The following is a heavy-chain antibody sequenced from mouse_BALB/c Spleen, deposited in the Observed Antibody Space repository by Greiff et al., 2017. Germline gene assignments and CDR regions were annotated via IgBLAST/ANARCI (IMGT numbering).Heavy chain of an antibody. Sequence: VQLQQSGAELVKPGASVKLSCTASGFYIKDTYMHWVKQSPEQGLEWIGRIDPANGNTNYDPQFQGQATITADSSSNTVYLQLSSLTSEDTAVYYCAGSSGYFSWFAYWGQGTLVTVSA. D-gene: IGHD3-1*01. J-gene: IGHJ3*01. CDR2: IDPANGNT. CDR3: AGSSGYFSWFAY. CDR1: GFYIKDTY. V-gene: IGHV14-3*02.